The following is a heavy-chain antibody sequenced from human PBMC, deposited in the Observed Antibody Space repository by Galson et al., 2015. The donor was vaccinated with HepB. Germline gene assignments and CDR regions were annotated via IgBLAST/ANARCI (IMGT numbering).Heavy chain of an antibody. CDR2: INSDGSST. V-gene: IGHV3-74*01. Sequence: SLRLSCAASGFTFSSYWMHWVRQAPGKGLVWVSRINSDGSSTSYADSVKGRFTISRDNAKNTLYLQMNSLRAEDTAVYYCARVPGIVGATDDDWYFDLWGRGTLVTVSS. J-gene: IGHJ2*01. D-gene: IGHD1-26*01. CDR3: ARVPGIVGATDDDWYFDL. CDR1: GFTFSSYW.